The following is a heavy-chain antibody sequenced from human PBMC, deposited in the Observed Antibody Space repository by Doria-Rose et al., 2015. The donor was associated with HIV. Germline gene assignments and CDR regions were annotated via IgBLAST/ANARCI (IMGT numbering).Heavy chain of an antibody. Sequence: WVRQAPGQSLEWMRWITAGNGNTRYSQQFQARVTLTRDTSASTAYMDVSSLRSEDTAVYFCATDALAGGYFDSWGQGTLVTVSS. V-gene: IGHV1-3*01. J-gene: IGHJ4*02. CDR2: ITAGNGNT. D-gene: IGHD1-26*01. CDR3: ATDALAGGYFDS.